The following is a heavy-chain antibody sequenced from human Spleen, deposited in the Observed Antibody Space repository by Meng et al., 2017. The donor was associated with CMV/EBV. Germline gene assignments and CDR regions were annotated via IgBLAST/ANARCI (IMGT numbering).Heavy chain of an antibody. CDR1: GFTLSSYA. D-gene: IGHD2-21*01. CDR3: AKDLLAYCGGDCYDNWFDP. CDR2: ISGSGGST. V-gene: IGHV3-23*01. Sequence: GESLKISCAASGFTLSSYAMSWVRQAPGKGLEWVSAISGSGGSTYYADSVKGRFTISRDNSKNTLYLQMNSLRAEDTAVYYCAKDLLAYCGGDCYDNWFDPWGQGTLVTVSS. J-gene: IGHJ5*02.